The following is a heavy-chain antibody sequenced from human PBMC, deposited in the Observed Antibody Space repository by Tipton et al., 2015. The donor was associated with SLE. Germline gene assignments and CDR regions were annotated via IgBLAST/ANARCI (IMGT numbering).Heavy chain of an antibody. V-gene: IGHV4-61*09. Sequence: TLSLTCTVSGGSIRSGSYYWTWIRQPAGKGLEWIGHVYSRGSPTYNPSLKSRVTISLDTSKNQFSLSLTSVTAADTAMYYCARSQRTAARPGIFDFWGQGTLVTVSS. D-gene: IGHD6-6*01. CDR1: GGSIRSGSYY. CDR3: ARSQRTAARPGIFDF. J-gene: IGHJ4*02. CDR2: VYSRGSP.